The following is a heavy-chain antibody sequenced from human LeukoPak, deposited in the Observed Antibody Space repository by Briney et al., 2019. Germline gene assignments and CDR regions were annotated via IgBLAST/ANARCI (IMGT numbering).Heavy chain of an antibody. CDR3: AREVVVPAAARHYYYYYYMGV. D-gene: IGHD2-2*01. CDR2: ISSSSSSYI. J-gene: IGHJ6*03. CDR1: GFTFSSYS. V-gene: IGHV3-21*01. Sequence: PGGSLRLSCAASGFTFSSYSMNWVRQAPGKGLEWVSSISSSSSSYIYYADSVKGRFTISRDNAKNSLYLQMNSLRAEDTAVYYCAREVVVPAAARHYYYYYYMGVWGKGTTVTVSS.